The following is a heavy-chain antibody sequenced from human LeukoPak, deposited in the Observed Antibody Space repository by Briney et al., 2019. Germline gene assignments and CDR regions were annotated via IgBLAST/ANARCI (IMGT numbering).Heavy chain of an antibody. J-gene: IGHJ4*02. CDR3: ARDRLGYSAGFDY. CDR2: IYYSGST. CDR1: GASISNFY. V-gene: IGHV4-39*07. Sequence: SETLSLTCSVSGASISNFYWSWIRQPPGKGLEWIGSIYYSGSTYYNPSLKSRVTISVDTSKNQFSLKLSSVTAADTAVYYCARDRLGYSAGFDYWGQGTLVTVSS. D-gene: IGHD5-18*01.